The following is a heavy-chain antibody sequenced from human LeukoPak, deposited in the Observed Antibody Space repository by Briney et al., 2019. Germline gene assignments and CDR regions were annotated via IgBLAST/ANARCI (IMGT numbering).Heavy chain of an antibody. CDR2: IYYSGST. D-gene: IGHD1-26*01. CDR1: GGSISSHY. J-gene: IGHJ4*02. CDR3: ARHSGSYYFDY. V-gene: IGHV4-59*11. Sequence: SETLSLTCTVSGGSISSHYWSWIRQPPGKGLEWIGYIYYSGSTNYNPSLKSRVTISVDTSENQFSLKLSSVTAADTAVYYCARHSGSYYFDYWGQGTLVTVSS.